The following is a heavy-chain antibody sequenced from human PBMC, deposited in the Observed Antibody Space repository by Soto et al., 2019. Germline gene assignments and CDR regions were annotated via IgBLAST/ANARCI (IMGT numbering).Heavy chain of an antibody. D-gene: IGHD3-10*01. V-gene: IGHV4-4*02. CDR3: AGSGSYRDIDY. J-gene: IGHJ4*02. Sequence: SETLSLTCAVSGGSISSRNWWSWVRQPPGKGLEWIGEIHHSGSTNPDPSLKSRVTTSVDKSKNQFSLKLTSVTAADTAVYYCAGSGSYRDIDYWGQGTLVTVSS. CDR2: IHHSGST. CDR1: GGSISSRNW.